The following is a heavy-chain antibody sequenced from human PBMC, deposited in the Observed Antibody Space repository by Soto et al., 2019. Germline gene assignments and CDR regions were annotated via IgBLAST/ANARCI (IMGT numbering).Heavy chain of an antibody. CDR3: ARGVVVVPAAIDYYYMDV. CDR1: GGSISSYY. D-gene: IGHD2-2*01. CDR2: IYYSGST. V-gene: IGHV4-59*01. J-gene: IGHJ6*03. Sequence: SETLSLTCTVSGGSISSYYWSWIRQPPGKGLEWIGYIYYSGSTNYNPSLKSRVTISVDTSKNQFSLKLSSVTAADTAVYYCARGVVVVPAAIDYYYMDVWGKGTTVTV.